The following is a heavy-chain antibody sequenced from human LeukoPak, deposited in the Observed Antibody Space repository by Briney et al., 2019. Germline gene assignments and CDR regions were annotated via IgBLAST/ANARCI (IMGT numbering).Heavy chain of an antibody. J-gene: IGHJ4*02. V-gene: IGHV1-69*13. Sequence: SVKVSCKASGGTFSSYAISWVRQAPGQGLEWMGGIIPIFGTANYAQKFQGRVTITADESTSTAYMELSSLRSEDTAVYYCAREAIAAGKNFDYWGQGTQVTVSS. D-gene: IGHD6-25*01. CDR3: AREAIAAGKNFDY. CDR2: IIPIFGTA. CDR1: GGTFSSYA.